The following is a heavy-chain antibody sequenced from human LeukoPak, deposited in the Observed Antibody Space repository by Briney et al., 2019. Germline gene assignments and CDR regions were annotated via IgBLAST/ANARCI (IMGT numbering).Heavy chain of an antibody. Sequence: ASVKVSCKASGYTFTGYYMHWVRQAPGQGLEWIGWINPNSGGTNYAQNFQGRVTMTRDTSISTAYMELSRLRSDDTAVYYCASGYSYGPKDAFDIWGQGTMVTVSS. D-gene: IGHD5-18*01. V-gene: IGHV1-2*02. CDR1: GYTFTGYY. CDR2: INPNSGGT. CDR3: ASGYSYGPKDAFDI. J-gene: IGHJ3*02.